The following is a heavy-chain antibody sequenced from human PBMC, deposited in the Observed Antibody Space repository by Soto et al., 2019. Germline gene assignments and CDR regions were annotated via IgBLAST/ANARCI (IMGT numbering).Heavy chain of an antibody. J-gene: IGHJ4*02. CDR1: GFTFSSYS. Sequence: PGGSLRLSCAASGFTFSSYSMNWVRQAPGKGLEWVSSISSSSSYIYYADSVKGRFTISRDNAKNSLYLQMNSLRAEDTAVYYCARDFGGELPLDYWGQGTLVTVSS. D-gene: IGHD2-15*01. CDR2: ISSSSSYI. CDR3: ARDFGGELPLDY. V-gene: IGHV3-21*01.